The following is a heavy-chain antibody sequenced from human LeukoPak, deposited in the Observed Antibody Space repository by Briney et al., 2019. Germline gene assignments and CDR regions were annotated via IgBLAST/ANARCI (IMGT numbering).Heavy chain of an antibody. J-gene: IGHJ6*03. Sequence: SETLSLTCTVSGGSISSYYWSWIRQPPGKGLEWIGRIYTSGSTNYNPSLKSRVTISVDTSKNQFSLKLSSVTAADTAVYYCARAPGGMAPHQTYYYYYYMDVWGKGTTVTVSS. V-gene: IGHV4-4*08. D-gene: IGHD3-16*01. CDR1: GGSISSYY. CDR3: ARAPGGMAPHQTYYYYYYMDV. CDR2: IYTSGST.